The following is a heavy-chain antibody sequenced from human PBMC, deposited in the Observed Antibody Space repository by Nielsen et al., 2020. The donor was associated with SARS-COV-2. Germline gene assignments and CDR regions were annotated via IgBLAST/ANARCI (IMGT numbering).Heavy chain of an antibody. J-gene: IGHJ3*02. D-gene: IGHD3-16*01. CDR2: IYHSGRT. CDR1: GFSFSSGGCS. V-gene: IGHV4-30-2*01. Sequence: LRLSFAASGFSFSSGGCSWSWIRQPPGKGLEWIGYIYHSGRTYYNPSLKSRVTISVDRSKNQFSLKLSSVTAADTAVYYCARGGRITFGGADDAFDIWGQGTMVTVSS. CDR3: ARGGRITFGGADDAFDI.